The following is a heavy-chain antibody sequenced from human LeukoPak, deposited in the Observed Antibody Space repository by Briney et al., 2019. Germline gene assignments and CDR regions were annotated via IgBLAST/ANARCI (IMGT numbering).Heavy chain of an antibody. Sequence: ASVKVSCKASGYTFTGYYMHWVRQAPGQGLEWMGWINPNSGGTNYAQKFQGRVTMTRDTSISTAYMELSRLRSDDTAVYYCARIRITGTTVDAFDIWGQGTMVTVSS. CDR2: INPNSGGT. V-gene: IGHV1-2*02. J-gene: IGHJ3*02. CDR1: GYTFTGYY. D-gene: IGHD1-7*01. CDR3: ARIRITGTTVDAFDI.